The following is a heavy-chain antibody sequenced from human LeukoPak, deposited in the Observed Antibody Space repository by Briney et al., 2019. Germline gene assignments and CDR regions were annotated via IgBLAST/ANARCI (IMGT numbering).Heavy chain of an antibody. V-gene: IGHV3-23*01. CDR1: GFTVSSNY. CDR2: ISGSGGST. J-gene: IGHJ3*02. CDR3: AKDQDTYYYDISAPDAFDI. D-gene: IGHD3-22*01. Sequence: GGSLRLSCAASGFTVSSNYMSWVRQAPGKGLEWVSAISGSGGSTYYADSVKGRFTISRDNSKNTLYLQMNSLRAEDTAVYYCAKDQDTYYYDISAPDAFDIWGQGTMVTVSS.